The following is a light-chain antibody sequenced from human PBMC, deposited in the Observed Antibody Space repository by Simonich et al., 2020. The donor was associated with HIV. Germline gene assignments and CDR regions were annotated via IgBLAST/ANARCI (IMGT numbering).Light chain of an antibody. CDR2: WAS. CDR3: QQYFRTPLA. CDR1: QSVLSSSNNKNY. Sequence: DIVMTQSPDSLAVSMGERATIHCKSSQSVLSSSNNKNYLSWYQQKPGQPPKLLIYWASTRASGVPDRFSGSGSETDFTLTISSLQAEDVAVYYCQQYFRTPLAFGQGTKLEIK. V-gene: IGKV4-1*01. J-gene: IGKJ2*01.